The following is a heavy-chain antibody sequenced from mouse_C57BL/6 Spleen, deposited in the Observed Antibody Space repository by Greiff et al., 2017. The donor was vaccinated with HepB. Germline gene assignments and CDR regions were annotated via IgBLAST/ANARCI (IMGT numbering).Heavy chain of an antibody. CDR3: ARERVYDGYDYAMDY. CDR1: GFTFSSYA. Sequence: DVKLVESGGGLVKPGGSLKLSCAASGFTFSSYAMSWVRQTPEKRLEWVATISDGGSYTYYPDNVKGRFTISRDNAKNNLYLQMSHLKSEDTAMYYCARERVYDGYDYAMDYWGQGTSVTVSS. CDR2: ISDGGSYT. J-gene: IGHJ4*01. V-gene: IGHV5-4*01. D-gene: IGHD2-3*01.